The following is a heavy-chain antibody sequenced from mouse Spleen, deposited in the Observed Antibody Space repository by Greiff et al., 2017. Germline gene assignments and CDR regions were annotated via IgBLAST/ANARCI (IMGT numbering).Heavy chain of an antibody. CDR1: GYTFTEYT. Sequence: VHLVESGAELVKPGASVKLSCKASGYTFTEYTIHWVKQRSGQGLEWIGWFYPGSGSIKYNEKFKDKATLTADKSSSTVYMELSRLTSEDSAVYFCARHEADSSGLAWFAYWGQGTLVTVSA. V-gene: IGHV1-62-2*01. D-gene: IGHD3-2*01. CDR3: ARHEADSSGLAWFAY. J-gene: IGHJ3*01. CDR2: FYPGSGSI.